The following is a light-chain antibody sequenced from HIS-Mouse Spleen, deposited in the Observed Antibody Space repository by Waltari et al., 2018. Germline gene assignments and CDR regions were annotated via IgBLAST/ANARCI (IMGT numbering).Light chain of an antibody. Sequence: QSVLTQPPSASGTPGQRVTISCHGSSSNIGSNHVSWYQQPPGTAPTLLIYRNNQRPSGVPDRFSGYKSGTSASLAISGLRSEDEADYYCAAWDDSLSGPVFGGGTKLTVL. CDR2: RNN. CDR3: AAWDDSLSGPV. CDR1: SSNIGSNH. V-gene: IGLV1-47*01. J-gene: IGLJ3*02.